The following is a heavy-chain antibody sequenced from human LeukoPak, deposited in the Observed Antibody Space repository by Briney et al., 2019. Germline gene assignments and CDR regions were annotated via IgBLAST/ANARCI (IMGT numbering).Heavy chain of an antibody. V-gene: IGHV4-39*07. CDR2: IYYSGST. D-gene: IGHD3-9*01. CDR3: ARGGDYDILTGYYDGNWFDP. Sequence: SETLSLTCTVSGGSISSSSYYWGWIRQPPGKGLEWIGSIYYSGSTYYNPSLKSRVTISVDTSKNQFSLKLSSVTAADTAVYYCARGGDYDILTGYYDGNWFDPWGQGTLVTVSS. J-gene: IGHJ5*02. CDR1: GGSISSSSYY.